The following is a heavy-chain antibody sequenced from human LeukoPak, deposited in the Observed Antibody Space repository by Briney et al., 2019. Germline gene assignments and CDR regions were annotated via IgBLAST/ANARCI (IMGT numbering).Heavy chain of an antibody. CDR3: ARARITIFGVVIFHYYGMDV. J-gene: IGHJ6*02. CDR1: GGTFSSYA. D-gene: IGHD3-3*01. Sequence: ASVKVSCKASGGTFSSYAISWVRQAPGQGLEWMGGIIPIFGTANYAQKFQGRVTITADESTSTAYMELSSLRSEDTAVYYCARARITIFGVVIFHYYGMDVWGQGTTVTVSS. CDR2: IIPIFGTA. V-gene: IGHV1-69*13.